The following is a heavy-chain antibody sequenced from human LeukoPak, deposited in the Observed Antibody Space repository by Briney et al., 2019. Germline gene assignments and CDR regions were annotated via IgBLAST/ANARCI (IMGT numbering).Heavy chain of an antibody. V-gene: IGHV4-38-2*02. CDR2: VYHTGST. J-gene: IGHJ3*02. CDR1: GGSLSSGYY. Sequence: SETLSFTCLVSGGSLSSGYYWGWVRQPPGKGLEWIGSVYHTGSTYYKPSVKTRITLFVDTLTNQFSLTLRSVTAADTAVYYCARDQTSKGDAFDIWGQGTMVTVSS. CDR3: ARDQTSKGDAFDI.